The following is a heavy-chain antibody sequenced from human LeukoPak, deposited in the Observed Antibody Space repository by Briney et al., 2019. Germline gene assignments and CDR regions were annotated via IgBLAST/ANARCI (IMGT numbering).Heavy chain of an antibody. CDR1: GGSISGYY. V-gene: IGHV4-34*01. J-gene: IGHJ5*02. Sequence: PSETLSLTCTVSGGSISGYYLSWIRQPPGKGLEWIGEINHSGSTNYNPSLESRVTISVDTSKNQFSLKLSSVTAADTAVYYCARGGWGHDYGDYQYWFDPWGQGTLVTVSS. D-gene: IGHD4-17*01. CDR2: INHSGST. CDR3: ARGGWGHDYGDYQYWFDP.